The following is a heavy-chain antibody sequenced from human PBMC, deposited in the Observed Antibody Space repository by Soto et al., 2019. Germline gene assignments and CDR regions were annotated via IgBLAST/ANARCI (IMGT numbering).Heavy chain of an antibody. CDR2: IHYRGSI. Sequence: QVQLQESGPGLVRPSQTLSLTCTVSGGSISTDHYHWTWIRQTPGKGLEWIGYIHYRGSIQSNPSLQSRVSMSVDTSKNLFSLKLSSVTAADTAVYFCAREDDGGDRDYYGLDVWGQGTTVTVSS. D-gene: IGHD2-21*02. V-gene: IGHV4-30-4*01. CDR1: GGSISTDHYH. CDR3: AREDDGGDRDYYGLDV. J-gene: IGHJ6*02.